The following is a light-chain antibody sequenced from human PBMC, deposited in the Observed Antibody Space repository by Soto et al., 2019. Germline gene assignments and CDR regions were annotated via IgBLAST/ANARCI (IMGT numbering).Light chain of an antibody. Sequence: SYELTQPPSVSVSPGQTASITCSGDKLGDKYACWYQQKPGQSPVLVIYQDSKRPSGIPKRFSGSNSGNTATLTISGTQAMDEADYYCQAWDSSTASYVFGTGTKLTVL. CDR3: QAWDSSTASYV. V-gene: IGLV3-1*01. J-gene: IGLJ1*01. CDR1: KLGDKY. CDR2: QDS.